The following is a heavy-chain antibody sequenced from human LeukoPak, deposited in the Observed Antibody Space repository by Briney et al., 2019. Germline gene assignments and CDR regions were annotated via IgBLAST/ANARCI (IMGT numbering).Heavy chain of an antibody. CDR3: ARGEYEWELLIDY. Sequence: SETLSLTCAVYGGSFSGYYWSWIRQPPGKGLEWIGEINHSGSTNYNPSLKSRVTISVDTSKNQFSLKLSSVTAADTAVYYCARGEYEWELLIDYWGQGTLVTVSS. CDR2: INHSGST. D-gene: IGHD1-26*01. V-gene: IGHV4-34*01. J-gene: IGHJ4*02. CDR1: GGSFSGYY.